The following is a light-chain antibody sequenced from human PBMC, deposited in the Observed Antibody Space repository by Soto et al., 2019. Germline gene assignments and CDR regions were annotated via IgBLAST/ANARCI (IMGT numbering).Light chain of an antibody. CDR3: QQYGSSPIT. Sequence: ELVLTQSPGTLSLSPGERATHSCRASQSVSSSWLAWYQQKPGQAPRLLIYDASGRATGSPDRFSGSGSGTDFTLTISRLEPEDFAVYYCQQYGSSPITFGQGTRLEIK. CDR1: QSVSSSW. V-gene: IGKV3-20*01. J-gene: IGKJ5*01. CDR2: DAS.